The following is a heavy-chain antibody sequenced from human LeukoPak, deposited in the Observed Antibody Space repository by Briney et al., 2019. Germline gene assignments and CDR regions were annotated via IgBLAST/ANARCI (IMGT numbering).Heavy chain of an antibody. V-gene: IGHV3-30-3*01. CDR2: ISYDGSNK. D-gene: IGHD5-12*01. CDR1: GFTFSSYA. Sequence: GGSLRLSCAASGFTFSSYAMHWVRQAPGKGLEWVAVISYDGSNKYYADSVKGRFTISRDNSKNTLYLQMSSLRAEDTAVYYCARDQDGGYRFYYYYGMDVWGQGTTVTVSS. J-gene: IGHJ6*02. CDR3: ARDQDGGYRFYYYYGMDV.